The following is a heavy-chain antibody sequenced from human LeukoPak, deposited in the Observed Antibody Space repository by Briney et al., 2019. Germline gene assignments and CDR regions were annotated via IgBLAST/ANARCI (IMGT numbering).Heavy chain of an antibody. CDR2: IYTSGAT. J-gene: IGHJ4*02. CDR1: GGSISPYY. Sequence: PSETLSLTCTVSGGSISPYYWSWIRQPAGKGLEWIGRIYTSGATNYNPSLRSRVTMSLDTSKNQFSLELRSVTAADTAVYYCARNREYSSGWYYFDDWGQGTLVTVSS. CDR3: ARNREYSSGWYYFDD. V-gene: IGHV4-4*07. D-gene: IGHD6-19*01.